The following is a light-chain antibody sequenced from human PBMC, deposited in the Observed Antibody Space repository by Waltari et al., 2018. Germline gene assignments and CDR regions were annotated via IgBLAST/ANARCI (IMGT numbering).Light chain of an antibody. CDR1: SRDVGGSNY. J-gene: IGLJ3*02. V-gene: IGLV2-14*03. CDR2: DVS. CDR3: SSYISSSTLEV. Sequence: QSALTQPASVSGSPGQSITISCTGTSRDVGGSNYVSWYQQHPGKAPKLMIFDVSNRPSGVSNRFSGSKSGNTASLTISGLQAEDEADYYCSSYISSSTLEVFGGGTRLTVL.